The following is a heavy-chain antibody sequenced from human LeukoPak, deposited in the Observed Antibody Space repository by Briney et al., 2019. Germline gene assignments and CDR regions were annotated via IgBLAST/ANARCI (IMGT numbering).Heavy chain of an antibody. V-gene: IGHV1-18*01. J-gene: IGHJ4*02. CDR3: ARELLPYYFDY. CDR2: ISGYNSKP. CDR1: GYSFTNYG. Sequence: GASVKVSCKTSGYSFTNYGITWVRQAPGQGLEWMGWISGYNSKPFYAQNFQGRVTMTTDTSTSTVYMELRSLRSDDTAVYYCARELLPYYFDYWGQGTLVTVSS. D-gene: IGHD2-21*01.